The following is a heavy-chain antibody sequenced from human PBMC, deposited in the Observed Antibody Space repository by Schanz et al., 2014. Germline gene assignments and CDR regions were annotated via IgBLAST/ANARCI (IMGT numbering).Heavy chain of an antibody. CDR1: GFTLSSYA. V-gene: IGHV3-21*01. CDR3: ARDSMPNYDFLTAYYSIDY. D-gene: IGHD3-9*01. CDR2: ISSSGSYI. Sequence: VQLVESGGGVVQPGRSLRLSCAAYGFTLSSYAMHWVRQAPGKGLEWVSSISSSGSYIHYADSVKGRFTISRDNAKNTLYLQMNSLRAEDTAVYYCARDSMPNYDFLTAYYSIDYWGQGTLVTVSS. J-gene: IGHJ4*02.